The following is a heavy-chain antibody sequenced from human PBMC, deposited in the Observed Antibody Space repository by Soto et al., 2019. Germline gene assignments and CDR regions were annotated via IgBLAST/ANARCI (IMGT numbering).Heavy chain of an antibody. CDR1: GDSVSSNSAA. D-gene: IGHD3-16*01. V-gene: IGHV6-1*01. Sequence: SQTLSLTCAISGDSVSSNSAAWNWIRQSPSRGLEWLGRTYYRSKWYNDYAVSVKSRITINPDTSKNQFSLQLNSVTPEDTAVYYCASSFREAYYDYIWGSYSAFDIWGQGTMVTVSS. CDR2: TYYRSKWYN. J-gene: IGHJ3*02. CDR3: ASSFREAYYDYIWGSYSAFDI.